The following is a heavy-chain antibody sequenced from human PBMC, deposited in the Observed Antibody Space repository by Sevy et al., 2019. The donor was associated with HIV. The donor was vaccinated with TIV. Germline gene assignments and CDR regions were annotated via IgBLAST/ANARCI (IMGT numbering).Heavy chain of an antibody. CDR3: ARGTFSYGYWRAFDY. Sequence: SETLSLTCTVSGDSISNDYWSWIRQPPGKGLEWIGYIYYSGSTNYNHSLKSRVTISLDTSKNQFSVKLSSVTAADTAVYYCARGTFSYGYWRAFDYWGQGTLVTVSS. CDR2: IYYSGST. J-gene: IGHJ4*02. V-gene: IGHV4-59*01. CDR1: GDSISNDY. D-gene: IGHD5-18*01.